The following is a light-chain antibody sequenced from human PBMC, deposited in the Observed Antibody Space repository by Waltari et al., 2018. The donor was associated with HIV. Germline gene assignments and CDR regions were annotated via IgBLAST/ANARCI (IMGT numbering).Light chain of an antibody. J-gene: IGKJ5*01. Sequence: DIVMTQSPDSLVVSLGERATINCKSRQSVLYISDNNNYLAWYRQKPGQPPKLLISWASTRESGVPDRFSGSGSGTDFTLTISSLQAEDVAVYYCQQYYTSPLTFGQGTRLELK. V-gene: IGKV4-1*01. CDR3: QQYYTSPLT. CDR1: QSVLYISDNNNY. CDR2: WAS.